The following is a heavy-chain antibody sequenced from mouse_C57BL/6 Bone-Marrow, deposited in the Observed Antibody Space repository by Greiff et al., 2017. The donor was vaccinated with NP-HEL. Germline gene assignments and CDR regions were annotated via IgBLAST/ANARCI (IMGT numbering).Heavy chain of an antibody. V-gene: IGHV3-6*01. J-gene: IGHJ3*01. CDR2: ISYDSSN. CDR3: AREGGYYGSPFAY. Sequence: EVQLQESGPGLVKPSQSLSLTCSVTGYSIISGYYWNWIRQFPGNKLEWMAYISYDSSNTYNPSLKNRISITRDISKNQFFLKLTSVTTEDTATYYCAREGGYYGSPFAYWGQGTLVTVSA. D-gene: IGHD1-1*01. CDR1: GYSIISGYY.